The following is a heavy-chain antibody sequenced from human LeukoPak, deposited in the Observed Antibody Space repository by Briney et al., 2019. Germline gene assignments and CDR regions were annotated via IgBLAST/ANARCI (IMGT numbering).Heavy chain of an antibody. V-gene: IGHV1-18*01. D-gene: IGHD3-22*01. Sequence: ASVKVSCKASGYTFNNYGITWVRQAPGQGLEWMGWISAYNGKTNYAQKVQGRVTMTTDTSASTAYMELRSLRSDDTALYYCARVRTPEQLSSGYYYGGPRTGYNWFDPWGQGTLVTVSS. CDR2: ISAYNGKT. CDR3: ARVRTPEQLSSGYYYGGPRTGYNWFDP. CDR1: GYTFNNYG. J-gene: IGHJ5*02.